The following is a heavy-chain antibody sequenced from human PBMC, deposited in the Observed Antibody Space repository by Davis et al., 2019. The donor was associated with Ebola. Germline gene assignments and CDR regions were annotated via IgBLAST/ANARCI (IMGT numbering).Heavy chain of an antibody. D-gene: IGHD3-10*01. Sequence: GGSLRLSCAASGFTFDDYAMHWVRQAPGKGLEWVSGISWNSGSIGYADSVKGRFTISRDNAKNSLYLQMNSLRVEDTAFYHCARGGYGSSVPDYWGQGTLVTVSS. J-gene: IGHJ4*02. V-gene: IGHV3-9*01. CDR2: ISWNSGSI. CDR1: GFTFDDYA. CDR3: ARGGYGSSVPDY.